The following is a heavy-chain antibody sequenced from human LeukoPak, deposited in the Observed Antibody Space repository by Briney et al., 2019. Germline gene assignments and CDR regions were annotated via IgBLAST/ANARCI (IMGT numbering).Heavy chain of an antibody. CDR2: IYSGGRT. Sequence: DPGGSLRLSCAASGFTVSSNYMSWVRQAPGKGLEWVSVIYSGGRTYYADSVKGRFTISRDNSKNTLYLQMNSLRAEDTAVYYCASGSGGWHYFDYWGQGTLVTVSS. CDR1: GFTVSSNY. D-gene: IGHD6-19*01. CDR3: ASGSGGWHYFDY. V-gene: IGHV3-53*01. J-gene: IGHJ4*02.